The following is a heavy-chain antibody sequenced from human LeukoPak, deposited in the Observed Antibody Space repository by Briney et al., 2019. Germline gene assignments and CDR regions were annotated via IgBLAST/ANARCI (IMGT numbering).Heavy chain of an antibody. CDR3: ARATPNYYGSGSYLD. J-gene: IGHJ4*02. D-gene: IGHD3-10*01. Sequence: PSGTLSLTCTVSGGSISSYYWSWIRQPPGKGLEWIGYIYYSGSTNYNPSLKSRVTISVDTSKNQFSLKLSSVTAADTAVYYCARATPNYYGSGSYLDWGQGTLVTVSS. CDR2: IYYSGST. V-gene: IGHV4-59*01. CDR1: GGSISSYY.